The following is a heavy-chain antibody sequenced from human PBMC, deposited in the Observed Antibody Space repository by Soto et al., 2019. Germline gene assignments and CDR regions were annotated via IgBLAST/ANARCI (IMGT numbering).Heavy chain of an antibody. CDR2: IYDSGST. Sequence: SDTLSLTCTVSGGSISSGGYYWSWIRQHPGKGLEWIGYIYDSGSTYYNPSLKSRITISIDTSKNQFSLKLSSVTAADTAVYYCARYYYGSGSQYNWFDPWGQGTLVT. CDR1: GGSISSGGYY. CDR3: ARYYYGSGSQYNWFDP. D-gene: IGHD3-10*01. J-gene: IGHJ5*02. V-gene: IGHV4-31*03.